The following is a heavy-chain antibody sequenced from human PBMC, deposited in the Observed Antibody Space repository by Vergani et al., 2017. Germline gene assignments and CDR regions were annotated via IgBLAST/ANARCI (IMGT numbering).Heavy chain of an antibody. D-gene: IGHD6-6*01. CDR1: GFTFSDYY. CDR2: ISSSSSYT. J-gene: IGHJ4*02. CDR3: ARVVAARPVRYFDY. V-gene: IGHV3-11*06. Sequence: QVQLVESGGGLVKPGGSLRLSCAASGFTFSDYYMRWIRQAPGKGLEWVSYISSSSSYTNYADSVKGRFTISRDNAKNSLYLQMNSLRAEDTAVYYCARVVAARPVRYFDYWGQGTLVTVSS.